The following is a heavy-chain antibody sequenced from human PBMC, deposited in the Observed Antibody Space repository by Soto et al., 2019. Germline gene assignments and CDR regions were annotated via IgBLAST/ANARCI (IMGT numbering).Heavy chain of an antibody. CDR1: GFTFTSSA. V-gene: IGHV1-58*01. CDR3: ARGVDTEANWFDP. CDR2: IVVGSGNT. J-gene: IGHJ5*02. D-gene: IGHD5-18*01. Sequence: SVKVSCKASGFTFTSSAVQWVRQARGQRLEWIGWIVVGSGNTNYAQKFQERVTITRDMSTSTAYMELSSLRSEDTAVYYCARGVDTEANWFDPWGQGTLVTVSS.